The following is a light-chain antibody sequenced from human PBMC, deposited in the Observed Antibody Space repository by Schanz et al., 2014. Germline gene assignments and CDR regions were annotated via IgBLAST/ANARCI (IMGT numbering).Light chain of an antibody. V-gene: IGKV1-5*01. CDR2: DAS. Sequence: DIQMTQSPSSLSASVGDRVTITCQASQDITNHLNWYQQKPGKAPKLLIYDASTLERGVPSRFSGSGSVTEFTLTISGLQPDDFATYYCQHYNTYVFTFGPGTKVDIK. CDR1: QDITNH. CDR3: QHYNTYVFT. J-gene: IGKJ3*01.